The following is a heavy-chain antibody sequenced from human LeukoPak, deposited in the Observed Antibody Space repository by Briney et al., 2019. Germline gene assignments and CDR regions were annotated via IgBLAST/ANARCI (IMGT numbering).Heavy chain of an antibody. J-gene: IGHJ5*02. V-gene: IGHV4-59*01. CDR1: GGSISSYY. CDR3: ARDLPCSGGSCYSVS. Sequence: TSETLSLTCTVSGGSISSYYWSWIRQPPGKGLEWIGYIYYSGSTNYNPSLKSRVTISVDTSKNQFSLKLSSVTAADTAVYYCARDLPCSGGSCYSVSWGQGTLVTVSS. CDR2: IYYSGST. D-gene: IGHD2-15*01.